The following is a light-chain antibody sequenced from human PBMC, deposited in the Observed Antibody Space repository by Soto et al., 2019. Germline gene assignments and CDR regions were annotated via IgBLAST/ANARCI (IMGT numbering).Light chain of an antibody. CDR1: QSVGSSY. J-gene: IGKJ5*01. Sequence: IVLAQSPGTLSLSSGERATLCCRASQSVGSSYLAWSQQKPGQAPXLLIYGASSRATGIPDRFSGSGSGTEFTLTITRMEPEDFAVYYCQLYGRSITFGQGTRLEIK. CDR2: GAS. V-gene: IGKV3-20*01. CDR3: QLYGRSIT.